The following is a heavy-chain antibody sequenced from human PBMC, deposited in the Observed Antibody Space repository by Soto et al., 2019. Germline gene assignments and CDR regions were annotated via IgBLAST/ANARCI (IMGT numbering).Heavy chain of an antibody. CDR3: ARDRGTSGGSFHIDDNYYCMDV. Sequence: QEQLVESGGGVVQTGRSLRLSCAASGFTFSSYAMYWVRQAPGKGLEWVAVITYDGSNKYYADSVKGRFTISRDNSKNTLYLQMNSLRAEDTAVYYIARDRGTSGGSFHIDDNYYCMDVWGQGTTVTVCS. V-gene: IGHV3-30-3*01. CDR2: ITYDGSNK. J-gene: IGHJ6*02. CDR1: GFTFSSYA. D-gene: IGHD1-26*01.